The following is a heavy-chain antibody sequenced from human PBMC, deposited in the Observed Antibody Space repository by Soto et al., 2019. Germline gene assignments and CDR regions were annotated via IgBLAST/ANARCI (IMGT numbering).Heavy chain of an antibody. V-gene: IGHV3-7*01. J-gene: IGHJ6*03. CDR3: ADSGSYTDV. D-gene: IGHD3-22*01. CDR2: IKHDGSEK. CDR1: GFTFSSYW. Sequence: EVQLVESGGGLVQPGGSLRLSCAASGFTFSSYWMNWVRQAPGKGLEWVANIKHDGSEKQYVDSVKGRFTISRDNAKNSLYLQMNSLRAEDTAVYYCADSGSYTDVWGKGTTVIVSS.